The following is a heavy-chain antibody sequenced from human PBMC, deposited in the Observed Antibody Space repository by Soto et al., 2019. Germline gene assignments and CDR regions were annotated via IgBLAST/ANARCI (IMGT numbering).Heavy chain of an antibody. V-gene: IGHV1-8*01. CDR3: VRGRVMITFGVVIVIDY. CDR1: GYTFTSYD. Sequence: ASVKVSCKASGYTFTSYDINWVRKATGQGLEWMGWINPNTGYTDYAQKFQGRVTMTGNTSITTAYMELSSLRSEDTAVYYCVRGRVMITFGVVIVIDYWGQGSPVTVSS. J-gene: IGHJ4*02. D-gene: IGHD3-16*02. CDR2: INPNTGYT.